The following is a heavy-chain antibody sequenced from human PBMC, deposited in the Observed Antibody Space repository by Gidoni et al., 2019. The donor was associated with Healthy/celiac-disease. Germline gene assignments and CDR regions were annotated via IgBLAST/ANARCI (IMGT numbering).Heavy chain of an antibody. D-gene: IGHD5-18*01. CDR1: GGSISSSSYY. CDR3: ASQGEDTAMVKVFDY. CDR2: IYYSGST. V-gene: IGHV4-39*01. J-gene: IGHJ4*02. Sequence: QLQLQESGPGLVKPSETLSLTCTVSGGSISSSSYYWGWIRQPPGKGLEWIGSIYYSGSTYYNPSLKSRVTISVDTSKNQFSLKLSSVTAADTAVYYCASQGEDTAMVKVFDYWGQGTLVTVSS.